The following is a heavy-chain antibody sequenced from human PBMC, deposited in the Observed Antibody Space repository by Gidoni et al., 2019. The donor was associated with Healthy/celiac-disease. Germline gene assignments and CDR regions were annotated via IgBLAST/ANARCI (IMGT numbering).Heavy chain of an antibody. CDR2: IIPIFGTA. D-gene: IGHD6-13*01. CDR3: ARGIAAAGLSDNWFDP. CDR1: GATFTSYA. V-gene: IGHV1-69*01. Sequence: QLQLVQSGAEVKKPGSSVKVSCKASGATFTSYAISWVRQAPGQGLEWMGGIIPIFGTANYAQKFQGRVTITADESTSTAYMELSSLRSEDTAVYYCARGIAAAGLSDNWFDPWGQGTLVTVSS. J-gene: IGHJ5*02.